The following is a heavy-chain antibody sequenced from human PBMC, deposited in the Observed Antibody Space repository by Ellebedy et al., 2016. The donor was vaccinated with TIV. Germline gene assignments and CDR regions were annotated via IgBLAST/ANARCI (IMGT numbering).Heavy chain of an antibody. Sequence: AASVKVSCKASGYTFTGYYMHWVRQAPGQGLEWMGWINPNSGGTSYAQKFQGWVTMTRDTSISTAYMELSRLRSDDTAVNYCARGHSGSYRNAFDIWGQGTMVTVSS. CDR3: ARGHSGSYRNAFDI. D-gene: IGHD1-26*01. J-gene: IGHJ3*02. CDR2: INPNSGGT. V-gene: IGHV1-2*04. CDR1: GYTFTGYY.